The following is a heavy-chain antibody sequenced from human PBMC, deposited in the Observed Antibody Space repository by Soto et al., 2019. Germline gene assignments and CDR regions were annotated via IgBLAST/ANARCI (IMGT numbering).Heavy chain of an antibody. CDR3: AREGPYDSSGYTSDYFDY. Sequence: PGGSLRLSCAASGFTFSSYWMHWVRQAPGKGLVWVSRINSDGSSTSYADSVKGRFTISRDNAKNTLYLQMNSLRAEDTAVYYCAREGPYDSSGYTSDYFDYWGQGTLVTVSS. CDR2: INSDGSST. CDR1: GFTFSSYW. V-gene: IGHV3-74*01. D-gene: IGHD3-22*01. J-gene: IGHJ4*02.